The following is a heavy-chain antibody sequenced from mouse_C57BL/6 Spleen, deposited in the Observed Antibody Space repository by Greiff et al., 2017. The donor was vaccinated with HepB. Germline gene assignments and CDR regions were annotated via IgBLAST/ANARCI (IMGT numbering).Heavy chain of an antibody. Sequence: EVQLQESGPELVKPGASVKIPCKASGYTFTDYNMDWVKQSHGKSLEWIGDINPNNGGTIYNQKFKGKATLTVDKSSSTAYMELRSLTSEDTAVYYCARSGRSSPYYFDYWGQGTTLTVSS. J-gene: IGHJ2*01. CDR2: INPNNGGT. D-gene: IGHD1-1*01. CDR3: ARSGRSSPYYFDY. V-gene: IGHV1-18*01. CDR1: GYTFTDYN.